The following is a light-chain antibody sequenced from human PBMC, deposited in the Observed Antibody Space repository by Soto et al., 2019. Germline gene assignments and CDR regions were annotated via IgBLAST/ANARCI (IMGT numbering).Light chain of an antibody. CDR1: SSDVGAYNY. J-gene: IGLJ2*01. CDR3: SSYVGSNNPI. V-gene: IGLV2-8*01. CDR2: EVS. Sequence: QSALTQPPSASGSPGQSVAISCTGTSSDVGAYNYVSWYQQYPGKAPKLMIYEVSKRPSGVPDSFSGSKSGNTASLTVSGLQAEDEADYYYSSYVGSNNPIFGGGTKLTVL.